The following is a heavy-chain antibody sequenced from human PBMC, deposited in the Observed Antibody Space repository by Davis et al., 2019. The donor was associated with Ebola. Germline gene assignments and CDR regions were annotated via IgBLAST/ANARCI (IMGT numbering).Heavy chain of an antibody. V-gene: IGHV1-3*01. CDR2: INAGNGDT. CDR3: AMTTVTLQRLDY. D-gene: IGHD4-17*01. Sequence: ASVTVSRQASGYTLTSYAMHWVRQAPGQRLEWMGWINAGNGDTKYSQKFQGRATITRDTSASTAYMELSSLRSEDTALYYCAMTTVTLQRLDYWGQGTLVTVSS. J-gene: IGHJ4*02. CDR1: GYTLTSYA.